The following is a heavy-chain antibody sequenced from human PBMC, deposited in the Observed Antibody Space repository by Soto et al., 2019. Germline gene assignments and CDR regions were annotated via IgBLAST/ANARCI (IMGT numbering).Heavy chain of an antibody. V-gene: IGHV5-51*01. CDR2: IYPGDSDT. D-gene: IGHD3-16*01. CDR3: ARRPPEGGTMDV. Sequence: GESLKICCQGSGYSLNTYWIAWVRQMPGKGLEWMGIIYPGDSDTRYSLSFQGQVTISADKSISTAYLQWSSLKASDAAMYYCARRPPEGGTMDVWGQGTTVTVSS. CDR1: GYSLNTYW. J-gene: IGHJ6*02.